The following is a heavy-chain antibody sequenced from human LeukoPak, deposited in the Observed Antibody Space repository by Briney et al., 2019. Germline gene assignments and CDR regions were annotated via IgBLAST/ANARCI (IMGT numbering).Heavy chain of an antibody. Sequence: GGSLRLSCAASGFTVSSNYMSWVRQAPGKGLEWVSVIYSGSSTYYADSVKGRFTISRDNSKNTLYLQMNSLRAEDTAVYYCARETDGSGRPYYYYGMDVWGKGTTVTVSS. J-gene: IGHJ6*04. CDR3: ARETDGSGRPYYYYGMDV. D-gene: IGHD3-10*01. CDR1: GFTVSSNY. V-gene: IGHV3-53*01. CDR2: IYSGSST.